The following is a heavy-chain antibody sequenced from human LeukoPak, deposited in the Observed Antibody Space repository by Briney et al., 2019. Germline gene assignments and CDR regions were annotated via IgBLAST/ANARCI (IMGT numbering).Heavy chain of an antibody. CDR2: IRYDGSKK. D-gene: IGHD5-18*01. CDR3: AKRGYSYGFDAFDI. CDR1: GFTFTNYA. V-gene: IGHV3-30*04. Sequence: PGRSLTLSCAASGFTFTNYAMHWVRQAPGKGLEWVAVIRYDGSKKYYADSVKGRFTISRDNSKNTLYLQMNSLRAEDTAVYYCAKRGYSYGFDAFDIWGQGTMVTVSS. J-gene: IGHJ3*02.